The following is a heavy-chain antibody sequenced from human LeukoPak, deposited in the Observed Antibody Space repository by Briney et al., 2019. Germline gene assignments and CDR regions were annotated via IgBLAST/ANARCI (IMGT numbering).Heavy chain of an antibody. CDR3: ARVSSVWIKDYYYYMDV. J-gene: IGHJ6*03. Sequence: PSEALSLTCTVSGGSISSYYWSWIRQPPGKGLEWIGYIHYSGSTNYNPSLKSRVTISVDTSKNQFSLKLSSVTAADTAVYYCARVSSVWIKDYYYYMDVWGKGTTVTVSS. CDR2: IHYSGST. V-gene: IGHV4-59*12. D-gene: IGHD5-12*01. CDR1: GGSISSYY.